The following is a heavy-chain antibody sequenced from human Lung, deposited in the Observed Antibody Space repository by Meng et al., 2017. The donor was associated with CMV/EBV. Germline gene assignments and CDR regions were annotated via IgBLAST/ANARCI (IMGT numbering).Heavy chain of an antibody. V-gene: IGHV4-31*03. D-gene: IGHD5-24*01. J-gene: IGHJ4*02. CDR3: AREAGRDGYATPKFDY. Sequence: QVPLQVSGPVLVKPSQTLALTCTVSGGSIGSVGYYWSWIRQHPGKGLEWIGYIYYTGSTFYNPSLKSRVTISVDTSKNQFSLKLIPATAADTAVYYCAREAGRDGYATPKFDYWGQGTLVTVSS. CDR1: GGSIGSVGYY. CDR2: IYYTGST.